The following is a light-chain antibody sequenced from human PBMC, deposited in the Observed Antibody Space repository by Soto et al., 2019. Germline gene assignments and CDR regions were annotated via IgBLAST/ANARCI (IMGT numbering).Light chain of an antibody. V-gene: IGKV1-5*03. Sequence: DIQMTQSPSTLSASVGDRVIITCRASQNISSWLAWHQQKPGRAPQVLIYKASTLESGVPSRYSGSRSGTDFTLTTSSLQPDDSQTYYCLQYDCYPLTFGGGTNVEIK. CDR2: KAS. J-gene: IGKJ4*01. CDR1: QNISSW. CDR3: LQYDCYPLT.